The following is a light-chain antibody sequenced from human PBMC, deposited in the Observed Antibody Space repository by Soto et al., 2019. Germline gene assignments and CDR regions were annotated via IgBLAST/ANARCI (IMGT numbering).Light chain of an antibody. CDR1: SSDVGGYNY. V-gene: IGLV2-8*01. CDR2: EVS. Sequence: QSALTQPPSASGSPGQSVTISCTGTSSDVGGYNYVSWYQQHPGKAPKLVIYEVSKRPSGVPDRFSGSKSGNTASLTVSGLQAEDEADYYCCSYAGSSTNYVFGTGTKLTVL. J-gene: IGLJ1*01. CDR3: CSYAGSSTNYV.